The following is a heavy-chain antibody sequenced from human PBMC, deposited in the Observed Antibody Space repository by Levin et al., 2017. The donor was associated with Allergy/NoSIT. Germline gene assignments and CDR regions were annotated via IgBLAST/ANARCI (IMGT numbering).Heavy chain of an antibody. CDR1: GCSFRDNW. J-gene: IGHJ3*02. Sequence: GGSLRLSCAAAGCSFRDNWMAWVRQPPGRGLEWVANIDQDGSQKYYEEPVKGRFTISRDNAKNSVDLQMNYLRDDDTGVYYCARKLRGNSAYEAFVMWGHVRMVT. V-gene: IGHV3-7*03. CDR3: ARKLRGNSAYEAFVM. CDR2: IDQDGSQK. D-gene: IGHD5-12*01.